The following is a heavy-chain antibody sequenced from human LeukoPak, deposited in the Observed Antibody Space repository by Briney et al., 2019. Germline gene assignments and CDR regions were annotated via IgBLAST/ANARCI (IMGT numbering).Heavy chain of an antibody. CDR2: ISAYNGNT. J-gene: IGHJ4*02. CDR1: GYTFTSYG. Sequence: ASVKASCKASGYTFTSYGISWVRQAPGQGLEWMGWISAYNGNTNYAQKLQGRVTMTTDTSTSTAYMELRSLRSDDTAVYYCARDDAHYYGSGSYYNFDYWGQGTLVTVSS. D-gene: IGHD3-10*01. CDR3: ARDDAHYYGSGSYYNFDY. V-gene: IGHV1-18*01.